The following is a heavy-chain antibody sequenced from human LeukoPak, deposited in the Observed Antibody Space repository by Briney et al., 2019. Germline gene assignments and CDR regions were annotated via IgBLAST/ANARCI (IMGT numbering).Heavy chain of an antibody. V-gene: IGHV3-21*01. CDR1: GFTFSSYS. CDR2: ISSSSSYI. Sequence: AGSLRLSCAASGFTFSSYSMNWVRQAPGKGLEWVSAISSSSSYIYYADPVKGRFTISRDNAKNSLYLQMNRLRAEDTAVYYCARESHSGYGGWFDPWGQGTLVTVSS. D-gene: IGHD5-12*01. CDR3: ARESHSGYGGWFDP. J-gene: IGHJ5*02.